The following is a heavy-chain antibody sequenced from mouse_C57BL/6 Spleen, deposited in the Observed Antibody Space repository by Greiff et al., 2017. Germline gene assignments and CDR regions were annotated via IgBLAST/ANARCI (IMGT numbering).Heavy chain of an antibody. Sequence: QVQLQQPGAELVKPGASVKLSCKASGYTFTSYWMHWVKQRPGRGLEWLGRIDPNCGGTKYNEKFKSKATLTVDTPSSTAYMQLSRLTSEDSAVYYCARSGTGFDYGGQGTTLTVSA. CDR3: ARSGTGFDY. J-gene: IGHJ2*01. CDR1: GYTFTSYW. D-gene: IGHD4-1*01. V-gene: IGHV1-72*01. CDR2: IDPNCGGT.